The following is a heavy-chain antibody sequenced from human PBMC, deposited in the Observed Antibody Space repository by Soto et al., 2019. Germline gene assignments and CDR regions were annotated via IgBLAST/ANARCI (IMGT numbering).Heavy chain of an antibody. J-gene: IGHJ6*02. CDR2: ISGSGGST. D-gene: IGHD4-17*01. CDR3: AKALYGDYVASYYGMDV. V-gene: IGHV3-23*01. Sequence: EVQLLESGGGLVQPGGSLRLSCAASGFTFSSYAMSWVRQAPGKGLEWVSAISGSGGSTYYADSVKGRFTISRDNSKNTLYLQMNSLRAEDTAVYYCAKALYGDYVASYYGMDVWGQGTKVTVSS. CDR1: GFTFSSYA.